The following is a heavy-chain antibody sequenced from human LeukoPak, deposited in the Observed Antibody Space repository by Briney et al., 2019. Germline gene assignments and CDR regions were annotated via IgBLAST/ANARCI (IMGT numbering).Heavy chain of an antibody. CDR1: GGSISRYY. V-gene: IGHV4-59*12. CDR3: ARDIPTYYDFWSGHPHAFDI. J-gene: IGHJ3*02. D-gene: IGHD3-3*01. CDR2: IYYSGSA. Sequence: SETLSLTRTVSGGSISRYYWSWIRQPPGEGLEWIGYIYYSGSANYNPSLKSRVTISVDTSKTQFSLKLSSVTAADTAVYYCARDIPTYYDFWSGHPHAFDIWGQGTMVTVSS.